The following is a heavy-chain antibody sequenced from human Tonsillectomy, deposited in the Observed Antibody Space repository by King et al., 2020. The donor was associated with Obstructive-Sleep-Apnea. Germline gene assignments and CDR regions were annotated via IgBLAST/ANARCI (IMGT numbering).Heavy chain of an antibody. Sequence: QLQESGPGLVKPSGTLSLTCAVSCGSIRRNNWWSWVRQTPGKGLEWIGEIYHSGITNYNPSLKSRVTISVDKSKNQFSLELSSVTAADTAVYYCARDPVGGAFDIWGQGTMATVSS. CDR3: ARDPVGGAFDI. V-gene: IGHV4-4*02. J-gene: IGHJ3*02. CDR2: IYHSGIT. D-gene: IGHD1-26*01. CDR1: CGSIRRNNW.